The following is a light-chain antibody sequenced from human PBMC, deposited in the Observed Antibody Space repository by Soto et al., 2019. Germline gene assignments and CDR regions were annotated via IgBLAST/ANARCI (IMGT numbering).Light chain of an antibody. V-gene: IGKV3-11*01. CDR3: QQYATSPFT. J-gene: IGKJ3*01. CDR1: QSINTF. Sequence: EVLLTQSPATLSVSPGESVTLSCRASQSINTFLAWYQQKPGQAPRLLIYDASSRAAGVPARFSGRGSGTDFTLTINSLEPEDFAVYYCQQYATSPFTFGPGTKVDIK. CDR2: DAS.